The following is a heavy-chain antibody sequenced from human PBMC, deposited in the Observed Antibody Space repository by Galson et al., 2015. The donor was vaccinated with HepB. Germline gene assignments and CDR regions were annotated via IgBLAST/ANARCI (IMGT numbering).Heavy chain of an antibody. D-gene: IGHD5-18*01. Sequence: SLRLSCAASGFTFSSYSMNWVRQAPGKGLEWVSSISSSSSYIYYADSVKGRFTISRDNAKNSLYLQMNSLRAEDTAVYYCARGIQLWLPVFDYWGQGTLVTVSS. CDR1: GFTFSSYS. CDR3: ARGIQLWLPVFDY. CDR2: ISSSSSYI. V-gene: IGHV3-21*01. J-gene: IGHJ4*02.